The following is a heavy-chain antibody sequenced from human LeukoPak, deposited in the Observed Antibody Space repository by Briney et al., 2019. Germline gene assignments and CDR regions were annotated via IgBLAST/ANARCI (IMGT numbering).Heavy chain of an antibody. CDR2: ISGGGERA. J-gene: IGHJ5*02. V-gene: IGHV3-23*01. D-gene: IGHD6-19*01. CDR1: GIVFSNTA. CDR3: AKDGGQYSSGPEFDP. Sequence: GGSLRLSCAASGIVFSNTAMNWSRQSPGRGLEWVSAISGGGERAFYADSVKGRFTISRDNSKNMLYLQMNSLRADDTAIYYCAKDGGQYSSGPEFDPRGQGALVTVSS.